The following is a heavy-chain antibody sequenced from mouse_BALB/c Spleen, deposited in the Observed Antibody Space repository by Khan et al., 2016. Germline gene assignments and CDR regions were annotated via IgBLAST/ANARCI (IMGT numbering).Heavy chain of an antibody. D-gene: IGHD1-1*01. CDR3: ARETYYYGSSPRYFDV. V-gene: IGHV1-80*01. J-gene: IGHJ1*01. Sequence: VQLQESGAELVRPGSSVKISCKASGYAFSSYWMNWVKQRPGQGLEWIGQIYPGDGDTKYNGKFKGKATLTADKSSSTAFMHLSSLTSEDSAVYFCARETYYYGSSPRYFDVWGAGTTVTVSS. CDR2: IYPGDGDT. CDR1: GYAFSSYW.